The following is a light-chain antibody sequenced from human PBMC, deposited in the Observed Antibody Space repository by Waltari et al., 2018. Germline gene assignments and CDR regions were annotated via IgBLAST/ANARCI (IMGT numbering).Light chain of an antibody. CDR2: GNN. Sequence: QSVLTQPPSASGTPGQTVSISCYVGSSNIEVNTVNWYQQLPGMAPKLLINGNNQRPSGVPDRFSGSKSGTSASLAISGLQSEDEADYYCAAWDDSLYGRVFGGGTKLTVL. J-gene: IGLJ2*01. CDR3: AAWDDSLYGRV. CDR1: SSNIEVNT. V-gene: IGLV1-44*01.